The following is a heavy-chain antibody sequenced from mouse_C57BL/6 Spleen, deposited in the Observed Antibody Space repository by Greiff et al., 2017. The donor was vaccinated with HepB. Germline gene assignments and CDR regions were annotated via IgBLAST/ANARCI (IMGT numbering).Heavy chain of an antibody. CDR1: GYAFSSSW. J-gene: IGHJ3*01. Sequence: VQLQQSGPELVKPGASVKISCKASGYAFSSSWMNWVKQRPGKGLEWIGRIYPGDGDTKYNGKFKGKATLTADKSSCTAYSQLSSLKSEDSAVYFRAKPAWFAYWGQGTLVTVSA. CDR3: AKPAWFAY. V-gene: IGHV1-82*01. CDR2: IYPGDGDT.